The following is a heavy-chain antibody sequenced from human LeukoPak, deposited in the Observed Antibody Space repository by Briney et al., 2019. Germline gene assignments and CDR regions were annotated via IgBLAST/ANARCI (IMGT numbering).Heavy chain of an antibody. CDR3: ATIKRGSIFGYFDF. J-gene: IGHJ4*02. V-gene: IGHV4-59*11. CDR1: GGSISSHY. CDR2: LFDSVNT. Sequence: PSETLSLTCTVSGGSISSHYWSWIRQPPGKGLEWIAYLFDSVNTKDNPSLQSRLTLSADTSKNQFSLRLSSVTAADTAVYYCATIKRGSIFGYFDFWGQGIKVTVPS. D-gene: IGHD5-18*01.